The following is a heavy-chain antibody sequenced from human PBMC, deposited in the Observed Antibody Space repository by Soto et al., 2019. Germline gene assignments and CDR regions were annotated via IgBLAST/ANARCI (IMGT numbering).Heavy chain of an antibody. CDR3: ARTSPTVTTFYYYYYMDV. D-gene: IGHD4-17*01. CDR1: GGSISSYY. CDR2: IYYSGST. J-gene: IGHJ6*03. Sequence: PSETLSLTCTVSGGSISSYYWSWIPQPPEKELEWIEYIYYSGSTNYNPSLKSRVTISVDTSKNQFSLKLSSVTAADTAVYYCARTSPTVTTFYYYYYMDVWGKGTTVTVSS. V-gene: IGHV4-59*01.